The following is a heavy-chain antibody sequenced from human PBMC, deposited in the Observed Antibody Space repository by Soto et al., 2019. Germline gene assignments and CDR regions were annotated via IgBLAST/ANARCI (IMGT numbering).Heavy chain of an antibody. J-gene: IGHJ3*02. V-gene: IGHV4-34*01. Sequence: ASETLSLTCAVYGGSFSGYYWSWIRQPPGKGLEWIGEINHSGSTNYNPSLKSRVTISVDTSKNQFSLKLSSVTAADTAVYYCARVRTYYYGSGSSPPYAFDIWGQGTMVTVSS. CDR2: INHSGST. D-gene: IGHD3-10*01. CDR1: GGSFSGYY. CDR3: ARVRTYYYGSGSSPPYAFDI.